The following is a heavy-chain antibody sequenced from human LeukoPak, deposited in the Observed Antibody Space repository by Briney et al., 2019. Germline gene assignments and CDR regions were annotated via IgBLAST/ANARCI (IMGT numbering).Heavy chain of an antibody. J-gene: IGHJ6*03. CDR2: MNPNSGNT. D-gene: IGHD4-17*01. CDR3: ARGHTVSPHYYYYYYMDV. V-gene: IGHV1-8*01. CDR1: GYTFTSYD. Sequence: ASVKVSCKASGYTFTSYDINWVRQATGQGLEWMGWMNPNSGNTGYAQKFQGRVTTTRNTYISTAYMELSSLRSEDTAVYYCARGHTVSPHYYYYYYMDVWGKGTTVTISS.